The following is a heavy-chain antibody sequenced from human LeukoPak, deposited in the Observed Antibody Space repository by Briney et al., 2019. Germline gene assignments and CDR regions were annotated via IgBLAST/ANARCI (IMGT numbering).Heavy chain of an antibody. D-gene: IGHD5-24*01. J-gene: IGHJ6*02. Sequence: SQTLSLTCTVSGGSISSDDYYWHWIRQHPGKGLEWIGYIYTSGSTYYNPSLKSRVTISKDTSKNQFSLKLTSATAADTAVYYCARWVGTITPYYYGMDVWGQGTTVTVSS. CDR1: GGSISSDDYY. CDR2: IYTSGST. CDR3: ARWVGTITPYYYGMDV. V-gene: IGHV4-31*03.